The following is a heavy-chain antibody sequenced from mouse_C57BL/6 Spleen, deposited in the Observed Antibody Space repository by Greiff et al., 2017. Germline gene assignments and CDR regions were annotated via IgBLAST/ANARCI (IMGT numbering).Heavy chain of an antibody. CDR3: TTRYYGSSYLYAMDY. J-gene: IGHJ4*01. V-gene: IGHV1-15*01. Sequence: VQLQQSGAELVRPGASVTLSCKASGYTFTDYEMHWVKQTPVHGLEWIGAIDPETGGTAYNQKFKGKAILTADKSSSTAYMELRSLTSEDSAVYYCTTRYYGSSYLYAMDYWGQGTSVTVSS. D-gene: IGHD1-1*01. CDR1: GYTFTDYE. CDR2: IDPETGGT.